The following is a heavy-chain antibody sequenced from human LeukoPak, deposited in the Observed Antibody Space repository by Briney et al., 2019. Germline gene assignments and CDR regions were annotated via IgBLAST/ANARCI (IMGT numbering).Heavy chain of an antibody. D-gene: IGHD2-21*02. V-gene: IGHV1-69*02. CDR1: GYTFTGYY. J-gene: IGHJ4*02. CDR2: IIPILGIA. CDR3: TTYCGGDCYSFLDY. Sequence: SVKVSCKASGYTFTGYYMHWVRQAPGQGLEWMGRIIPILGIANYAQKFQGRVTITADRSTSTAYMELSSLRSEDTAVYYCTTYCGGDCYSFLDYWGQGTLVTVSS.